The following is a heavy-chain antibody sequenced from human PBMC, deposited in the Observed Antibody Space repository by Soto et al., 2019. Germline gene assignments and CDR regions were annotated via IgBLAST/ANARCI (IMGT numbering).Heavy chain of an antibody. D-gene: IGHD5-12*01. J-gene: IGHJ5*02. V-gene: IGHV4-39*01. CDR3: AGRRYSGYDFDP. Sequence: QLQLQESGPGLVKPSETLSLTCTVSGGSISSSSYYWGWIRQPPGKGVEWIGSIYYSGSTYYNPSLKSRVTIPVDTSKNQFSLKLSSVSAADTAVYYCAGRRYSGYDFDPWGQGTVVTVSA. CDR2: IYYSGST. CDR1: GGSISSSSYY.